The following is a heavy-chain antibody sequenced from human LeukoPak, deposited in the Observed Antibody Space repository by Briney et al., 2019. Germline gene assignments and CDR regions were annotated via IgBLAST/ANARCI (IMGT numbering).Heavy chain of an antibody. Sequence: PSETLSLTSAVYGGSFSGYYWSWIRQPPGKGLEWIGEINHRGSTNYNPSLKSRVTISVDTSKNRFSLKLTSLTAADTAVYYCARLSYYGDYGPIDYWGQGTPVTVSS. CDR2: INHRGST. D-gene: IGHD4-17*01. J-gene: IGHJ4*02. CDR1: GGSFSGYY. V-gene: IGHV4-34*01. CDR3: ARLSYYGDYGPIDY.